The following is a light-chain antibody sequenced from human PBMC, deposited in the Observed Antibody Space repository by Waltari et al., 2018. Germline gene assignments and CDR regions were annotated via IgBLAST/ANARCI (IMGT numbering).Light chain of an antibody. CDR2: GAS. CDR3: QQYGSSIPFT. Sequence: EIVLTQSPGTLSLSPGDRATLSCRASQSVTASKVAWYQQTPGQAPRLLIYGASTRATGTPDRFSGTGSGTDFILTISGLEPEDFAVYFCQQYGSSIPFTFGPGTKV. J-gene: IGKJ3*01. CDR1: QSVTASK. V-gene: IGKV3-20*01.